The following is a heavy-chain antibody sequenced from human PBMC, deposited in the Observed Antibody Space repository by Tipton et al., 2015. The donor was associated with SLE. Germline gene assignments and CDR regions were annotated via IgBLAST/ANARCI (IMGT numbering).Heavy chain of an antibody. V-gene: IGHV3-72*01. Sequence: SLRLSCAVSGFTFSDHYMDWVRQAPGKGLEWVGRTTNKATGYYTIYVASVKGRFTISRDDSVSSMYLQMNSLKTEDSAVYYCVRGRNSSDVWGQGTMVTVSS. CDR3: VRGRNSSDV. J-gene: IGHJ3*01. CDR2: TTNKATGYYT. CDR1: GFTFSDHY.